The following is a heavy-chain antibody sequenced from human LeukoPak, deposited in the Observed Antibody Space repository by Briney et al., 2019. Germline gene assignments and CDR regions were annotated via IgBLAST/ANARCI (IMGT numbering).Heavy chain of an antibody. CDR2: ISGSGGST. J-gene: IGHJ4*02. Sequence: PGGSLRLSCAASGFTFSSYAMSRVRQAPGKGLEWVSAISGSGGSTYYADSVKGRFTISRDNSKNTLYLQMNSLRAEDTAVYYCAKVDYDSSGYNEDYWGQGTLVTVSS. CDR1: GFTFSSYA. CDR3: AKVDYDSSGYNEDY. V-gene: IGHV3-23*01. D-gene: IGHD3-22*01.